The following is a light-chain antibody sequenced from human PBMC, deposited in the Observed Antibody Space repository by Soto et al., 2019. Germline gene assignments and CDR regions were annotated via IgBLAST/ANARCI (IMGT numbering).Light chain of an antibody. CDR3: QQYVSHSPYS. CDR1: ESISSW. Sequence: DIQMTQSPSTLSASVGDRVTITCRASESISSWLAWYQQKPGKAPKFLIYKASSLDNGVPSRFSGSGSGTEFTLSISSLRPDDFATYYCQQYVSHSPYSFGQGTKVDFK. J-gene: IGKJ2*03. CDR2: KAS. V-gene: IGKV1-5*03.